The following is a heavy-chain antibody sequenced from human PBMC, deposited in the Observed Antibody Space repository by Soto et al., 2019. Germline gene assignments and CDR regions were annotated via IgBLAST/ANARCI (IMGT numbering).Heavy chain of an antibody. V-gene: IGHV5-51*01. J-gene: IGHJ4*02. CDR2: IYPGDSDT. D-gene: IGHD6-25*01. Sequence: PGESLKISCKGSGYSFTSYWIGWVRQMPGKGLECMGFIYPGDSDTTYSPSFQGHVTISADKYSSTAYLQWSSLKASDTAMYYCARVDSSGCSEYWGQGTLDTVSS. CDR1: GYSFTSYW. CDR3: ARVDSSGCSEY.